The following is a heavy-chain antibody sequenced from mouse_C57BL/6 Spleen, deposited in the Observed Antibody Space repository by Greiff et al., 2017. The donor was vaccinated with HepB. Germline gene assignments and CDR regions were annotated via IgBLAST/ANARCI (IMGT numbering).Heavy chain of an antibody. CDR2: INPSTGGT. V-gene: IGHV1-42*01. Sequence: EVQLQQSGPELVKPGASVKISCKASGYSFTGYYMNWVKQSPEKSLEWIGEINPSTGGTTYNQKFKAKATLTVDKSSSTAYMQLKSLTSEDSAVYYCARSSTTVVADYAMDYWGQGTSVTVSS. CDR1: GYSFTGYY. D-gene: IGHD1-1*01. J-gene: IGHJ4*01. CDR3: ARSSTTVVADYAMDY.